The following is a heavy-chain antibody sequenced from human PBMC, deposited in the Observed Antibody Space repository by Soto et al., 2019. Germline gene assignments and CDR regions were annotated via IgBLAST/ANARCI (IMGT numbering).Heavy chain of an antibody. D-gene: IGHD5-12*01. CDR1: GFTFSHAG. V-gene: IGHV3-15*01. CDR3: ITHVHVYSCFEQGNNVDH. J-gene: IGHJ4*02. Sequence: EVHLVESGGGLVKPGGSLRLSCAASGFTFSHAGMNWVRQAPGKGLEWVGRIQSKTDGGITDYAAPVNGNFAISRDDSIHALFLQRDNLKADATAISYCITHVHVYSCFEQGNNVDHWGQGNQVPVSS. CDR2: IQSKTDGGIT.